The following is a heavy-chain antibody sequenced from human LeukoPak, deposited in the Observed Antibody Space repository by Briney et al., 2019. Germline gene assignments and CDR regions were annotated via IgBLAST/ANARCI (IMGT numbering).Heavy chain of an antibody. CDR2: IYYSGST. Sequence: PSETLSLTCTVSGGSISSYYWSWIRQPPGKGLEWIGYIYYSGSTNYNPSLKSRVTISVDTSKNQFSLKLSSVTAADTAVYYCARGQPLLPYNWFDPWGQGTLVTVSS. CDR1: GGSISSYY. CDR3: ARGQPLLPYNWFDP. D-gene: IGHD5-18*01. J-gene: IGHJ5*02. V-gene: IGHV4-59*01.